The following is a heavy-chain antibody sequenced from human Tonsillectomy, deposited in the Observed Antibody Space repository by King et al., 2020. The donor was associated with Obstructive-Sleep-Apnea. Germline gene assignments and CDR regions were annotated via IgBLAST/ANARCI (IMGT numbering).Heavy chain of an antibody. J-gene: IGHJ4*02. CDR3: VNYGGSGSYGSY. CDR2: ISNIGHST. Sequence: VQLVESGGDLVQPGGSLRLSCAASGFTISSYAMSWVRQALGKGLEWVSAISNIGHSTNYADSVRGRFTISRDNSKNTLYLEMSSLRAEDTAVYYCVNYGGSGSYGSYWGQGTLVTVSS. V-gene: IGHV3-23*04. CDR1: GFTISSYA. D-gene: IGHD3-10*01.